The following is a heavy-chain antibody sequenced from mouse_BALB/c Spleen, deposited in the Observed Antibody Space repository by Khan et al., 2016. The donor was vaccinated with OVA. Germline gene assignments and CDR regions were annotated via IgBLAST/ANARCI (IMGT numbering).Heavy chain of an antibody. J-gene: IGHJ4*01. V-gene: IGHV5-15*02. Sequence: EVELVESGGGLVQPGGSRKLSCAASGFTFSDYGMAWVRQAPGKGPEWVAFISNLAYSIYYADTVTGRFTISRENAKNTLYLEVSSLRSEDTAMYYCARSWAMDYWGQGTSVTVSS. CDR3: ARSWAMDY. CDR1: GFTFSDYG. CDR2: ISNLAYSI.